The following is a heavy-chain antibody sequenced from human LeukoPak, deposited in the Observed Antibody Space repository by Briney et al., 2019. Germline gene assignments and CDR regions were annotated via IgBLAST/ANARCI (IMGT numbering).Heavy chain of an antibody. CDR2: ISGSGEST. V-gene: IGHV3-23*01. CDR1: GFTFSSYS. J-gene: IGHJ6*02. Sequence: PEGSLRLSCAASGFTFSSYSMNWVRQAPGKGPEWVSGISGSGESTYYADSVKGRFTISRDNSKNTVFLQMNSLRAADTAVYSCARGKRGVYYYYGMDVWGQGTTVTVSS. D-gene: IGHD3-10*01. CDR3: ARGKRGVYYYYGMDV.